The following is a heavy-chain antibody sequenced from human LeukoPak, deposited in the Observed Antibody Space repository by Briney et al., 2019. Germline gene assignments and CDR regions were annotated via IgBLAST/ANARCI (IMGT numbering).Heavy chain of an antibody. D-gene: IGHD4-17*01. V-gene: IGHV3-15*01. Sequence: PGGSLRLSCAASGFTFSNAWMSWVRQAPGKGLEWVGRIKSKTDGGTTDYAAPVKGRFTISRDDSKKTLYLQMNSLKTEDKAVXYCTTYDYEGRAFDIWGQGTMVTVSS. CDR3: TTYDYEGRAFDI. CDR1: GFTFSNAW. J-gene: IGHJ3*02. CDR2: IKSKTDGGTT.